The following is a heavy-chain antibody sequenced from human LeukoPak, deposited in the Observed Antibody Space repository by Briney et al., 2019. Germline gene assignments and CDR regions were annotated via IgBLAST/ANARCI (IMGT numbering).Heavy chain of an antibody. CDR2: IYYSGST. CDR3: ARGDGYNIY. V-gene: IGHV4-59*01. D-gene: IGHD5-24*01. CDR1: GFTFSNAW. J-gene: IGHJ4*02. Sequence: GSLRLSCAASGFTFSNAWMSWIRQPPGKGLEWIGYIYYSGSTNYNPSLKSRVTISVDTSKNQFSLKLSSVTAADTAVYYCARGDGYNIYWGQGTLVTVSS.